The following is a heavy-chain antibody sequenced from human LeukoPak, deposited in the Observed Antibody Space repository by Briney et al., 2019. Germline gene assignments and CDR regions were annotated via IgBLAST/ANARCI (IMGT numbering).Heavy chain of an antibody. V-gene: IGHV4-59*01. CDR1: GGSISSYY. CDR3: ARGRPFVN. J-gene: IGHJ4*02. D-gene: IGHD2/OR15-2a*01. CDR2: IYYSGST. Sequence: SETLSLTCTVSGGSISSYYWSWIRQPPGEGLEWIGYIYYSGSTNYNPSLKSRVTISVDASKNQFSLKLRSVTAADTAVYYCARGRPFVNWGQGTLVTVSS.